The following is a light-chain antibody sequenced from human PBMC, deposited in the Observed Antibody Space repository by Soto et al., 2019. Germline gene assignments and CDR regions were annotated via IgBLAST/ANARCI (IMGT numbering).Light chain of an antibody. CDR2: SAS. V-gene: IGKV1-39*01. CDR3: QQSYSVPYT. Sequence: DIQMTQSPSSLSASVGDRVTITCRASQSITTFLNWYQQRPGKAPKLLIHSASTLQSGVPPGFRGSGAGTDFALTSTSLQPEDFATYYCQQSYSVPYTFGQGTKLEIK. CDR1: QSITTF. J-gene: IGKJ2*01.